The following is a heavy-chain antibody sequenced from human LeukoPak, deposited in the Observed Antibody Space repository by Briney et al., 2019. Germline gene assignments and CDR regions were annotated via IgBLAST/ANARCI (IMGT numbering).Heavy chain of an antibody. Sequence: GGSLRLSCAASGFTFSSYSMNWVRQAPGKGLEWVSSISSSSSYIYYADSVKGRFTISRDNAKNSLYLQMNSLRAEDTAVYYCAKTRDIVVVPAATVTDCMDVWGQGTTVTVSS. D-gene: IGHD2-2*01. CDR3: AKTRDIVVVPAATVTDCMDV. J-gene: IGHJ6*02. CDR2: ISSSSSYI. V-gene: IGHV3-21*01. CDR1: GFTFSSYS.